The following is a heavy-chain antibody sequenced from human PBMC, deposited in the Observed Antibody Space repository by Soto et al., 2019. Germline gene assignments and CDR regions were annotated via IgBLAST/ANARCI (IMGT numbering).Heavy chain of an antibody. V-gene: IGHV4-61*01. D-gene: IGHD3-22*01. J-gene: IGHJ2*01. CDR3: ARDLRYDSSGYYPFDL. CDR2: IYYSGST. CDR1: GGSVSSGSYY. Sequence: QVQLQESGPGLVKPSETLSLTCTVSGGSVSSGSYYWSWIRQPPGKGLEWIGYIYYSGSTNYNPSRKRRVTISVDTSKNQFALKLSSVTAADTAVYYCARDLRYDSSGYYPFDLWGRGTLVTVSS.